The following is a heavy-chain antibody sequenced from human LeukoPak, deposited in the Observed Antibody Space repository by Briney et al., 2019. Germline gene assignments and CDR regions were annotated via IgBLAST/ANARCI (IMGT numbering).Heavy chain of an antibody. CDR1: GGSLSIYY. J-gene: IGHJ3*02. CDR3: ARLTTVTPRTAFDI. V-gene: IGHV4-59*01. Sequence: PSETLSLTCTVSGGSLSIYYWSWLRQPPGKGLEWIGYIYYSGNTNYNPSLKSRVTISVDTSKNQFSLTLSSVTAADTAVYYCARLTTVTPRTAFDIWGQGTLVTVSS. D-gene: IGHD4-17*01. CDR2: IYYSGNT.